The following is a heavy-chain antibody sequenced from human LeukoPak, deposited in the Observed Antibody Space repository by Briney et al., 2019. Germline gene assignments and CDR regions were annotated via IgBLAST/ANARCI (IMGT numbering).Heavy chain of an antibody. Sequence: SETLSLTCAVSGYSISSGYYWGWIRQPPGKGLEWIGSIYHSGSTYYNPSLKSRVTISVDTSKNQFSLKLSSVTAADTAVYYCARLFPSGDAFDIWGQGTMVTVSS. D-gene: IGHD3-10*01. CDR2: IYHSGST. V-gene: IGHV4-38-2*01. CDR1: GYSISSGYY. CDR3: ARLFPSGDAFDI. J-gene: IGHJ3*02.